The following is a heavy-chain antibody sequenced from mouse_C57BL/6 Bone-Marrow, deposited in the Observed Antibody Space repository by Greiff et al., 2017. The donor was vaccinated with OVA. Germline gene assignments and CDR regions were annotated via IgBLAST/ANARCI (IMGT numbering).Heavy chain of an antibody. CDR2: IYPGDGDT. D-gene: IGHD2-1*01. V-gene: IGHV1-82*01. CDR3: VRYGIYRVSFAY. Sequence: VQLQQSGPELVKPGASVKISCKASGYAFSSSWMNWVKQRPGKGLEWIGRIYPGDGDTNYNGKFKGKATLTADKSSSTAYMQLSSLTSEDSAVSFCVRYGIYRVSFAYWGAGTLVTVSA. CDR1: GYAFSSSW. J-gene: IGHJ3*01.